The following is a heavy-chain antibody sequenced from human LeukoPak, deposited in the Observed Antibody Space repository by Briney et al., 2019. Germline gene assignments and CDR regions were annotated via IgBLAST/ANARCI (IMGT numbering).Heavy chain of an antibody. CDR1: GFTFSSYA. Sequence: GGSLRLSCAASGFTFSSYAMSWVRQAPGKGLEWVSTISGGGGSTYRADSVKGRFAVSRDNSKNTLYLQMNSLRAEDTAVYYCAKTDYGDYAPPDYWGQGTLVTVSS. CDR2: ISGGGGST. CDR3: AKTDYGDYAPPDY. V-gene: IGHV3-23*01. D-gene: IGHD4-17*01. J-gene: IGHJ4*02.